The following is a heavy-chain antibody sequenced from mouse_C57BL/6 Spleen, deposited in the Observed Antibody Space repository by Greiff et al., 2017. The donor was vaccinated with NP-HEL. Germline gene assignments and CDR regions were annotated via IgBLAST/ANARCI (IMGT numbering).Heavy chain of an antibody. Sequence: QVQLQQPGAELVRPGSSVKLSCKASGYVFTSYWMHWVKQRPIQGLEWIGNIDPSDSETHYNQKFKDKATLTVDKSSSTAYMQLSSLTSEDSAVYYCARGYYGSSFAYWGQGTLVTVSA. D-gene: IGHD1-1*01. J-gene: IGHJ3*01. CDR1: GYVFTSYW. CDR2: IDPSDSET. V-gene: IGHV1-52*01. CDR3: ARGYYGSSFAY.